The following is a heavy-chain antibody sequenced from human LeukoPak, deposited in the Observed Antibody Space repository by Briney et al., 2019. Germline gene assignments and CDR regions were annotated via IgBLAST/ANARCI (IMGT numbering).Heavy chain of an antibody. V-gene: IGHV4-59*12. J-gene: IGHJ4*02. CDR3: SRDEAVFKMVPIFDY. D-gene: IGHD2-8*01. CDR2: THHRGNT. CDR1: GVSINDYF. Sequence: PSEALSLTCTVSGVSINDYFWNWIRQTPGKGLEWIGYTHHRGNTNYNSSLKSRVTISLDTSKNQFSLRLTSVTAADTAVYYCSRDEAVFKMVPIFDYWGQGTLVTVSS.